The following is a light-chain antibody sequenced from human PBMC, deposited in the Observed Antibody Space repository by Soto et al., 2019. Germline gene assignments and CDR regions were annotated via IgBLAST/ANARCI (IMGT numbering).Light chain of an antibody. CDR3: QQYNNWPPN. CDR2: GAS. V-gene: IGKV3-15*01. J-gene: IGKJ5*01. CDR1: HSVSGN. Sequence: EIVMTQSPATLSVSPGERATLSCRASHSVSGNLAWYQQKPGQAPRLLIYGASTRATGIPARFSGSGSGTEFTLTISSLQSEDFAVYYCQQYNNWPPNFGQGTRLEIK.